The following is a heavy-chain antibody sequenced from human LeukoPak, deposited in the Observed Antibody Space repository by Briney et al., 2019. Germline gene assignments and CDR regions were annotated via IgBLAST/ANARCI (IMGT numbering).Heavy chain of an antibody. J-gene: IGHJ4*02. CDR3: ARRGFLDY. V-gene: IGHV4-59*08. D-gene: IGHD2-21*01. CDR2: ISNSGST. Sequence: PSETLSLTCTVSGASISDYYWSWIRQPPGKGLEWIGYISNSGSTNYDPSLKSRVTISVETSKNLFSLKLSSVTAADTAVYYCARRGFLDYWGQGTLVTVSS. CDR1: GASISDYY.